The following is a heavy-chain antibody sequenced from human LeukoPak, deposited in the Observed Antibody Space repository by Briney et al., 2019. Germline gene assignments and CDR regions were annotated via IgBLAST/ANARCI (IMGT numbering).Heavy chain of an antibody. CDR1: GYTFTSYG. Sequence: ASVKVSCKASGYTFTSYGISWVRQAPGQGLEWMGWISAYNGNTNYAQKLQGRVTMTRDTSITTAYMELSSLRSDDTAVYYCARDVGEYCSSTNCYASHYWGQGTLVTVSS. J-gene: IGHJ4*02. D-gene: IGHD2-2*01. CDR3: ARDVGEYCSSTNCYASHY. CDR2: ISAYNGNT. V-gene: IGHV1-18*01.